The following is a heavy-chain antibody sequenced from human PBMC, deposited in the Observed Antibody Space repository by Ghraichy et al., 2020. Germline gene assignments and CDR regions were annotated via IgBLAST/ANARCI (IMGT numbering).Heavy chain of an antibody. Sequence: GALRLSCAASGFTFSNYWMHWVRQAPGKGLVWVSRINSDGSSTNYADSVKGRFTISRDNAKNTLYLQMNSLRAEDTAVYYCARLGYSSGWYYFDYWGQGTLVTVSS. CDR1: GFTFSNYW. J-gene: IGHJ4*02. D-gene: IGHD6-19*01. V-gene: IGHV3-74*01. CDR3: ARLGYSSGWYYFDY. CDR2: INSDGSST.